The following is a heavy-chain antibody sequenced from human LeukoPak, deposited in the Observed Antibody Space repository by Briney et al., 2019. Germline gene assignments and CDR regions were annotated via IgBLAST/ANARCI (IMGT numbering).Heavy chain of an antibody. CDR1: GGSFSGYY. Sequence: SETLSLTCAVYGGSFSGYYWSWIRQPPGKGLEWIGEINHSGSTNYNPSLKSRVTISVDTSKNQFSLKLSSVTAADTAVYYCARTRGYSYETDYWGQGTLVTVSS. V-gene: IGHV4-34*01. D-gene: IGHD5-18*01. J-gene: IGHJ4*02. CDR2: INHSGST. CDR3: ARTRGYSYETDY.